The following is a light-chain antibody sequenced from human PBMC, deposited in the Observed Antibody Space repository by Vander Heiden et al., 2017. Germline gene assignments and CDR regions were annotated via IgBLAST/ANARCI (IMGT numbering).Light chain of an antibody. J-gene: IGKJ2*01. Sequence: DIQMTQSPSSLSASVGDRVTITCQASQDISNYLNWYQQKPGKAPKLLIYDASNLETGVPSRFSGSGSGTDFTFTISSLQPEDIATYYCQQYDNLPPKTFGQGTKLXIK. CDR3: QQYDNLPPKT. CDR2: DAS. CDR1: QDISNY. V-gene: IGKV1-33*01.